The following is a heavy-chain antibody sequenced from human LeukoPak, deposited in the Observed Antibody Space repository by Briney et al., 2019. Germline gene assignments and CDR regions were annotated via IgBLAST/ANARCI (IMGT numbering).Heavy chain of an antibody. CDR2: IYYSGST. D-gene: IGHD3-22*01. CDR3: ARSPMYYYDSSGYYVL. Sequence: PSETLSLTCTVSGGSISNYYWSWIRQPPGKGLEWIGYIYYSGSTNYNPSLKSRVTISVDTSKKQFSLKLSSVTAADTAVYYCARSPMYYYDSSGYYVLGGQGTLVTVSS. V-gene: IGHV4-59*01. CDR1: GGSISNYY. J-gene: IGHJ4*02.